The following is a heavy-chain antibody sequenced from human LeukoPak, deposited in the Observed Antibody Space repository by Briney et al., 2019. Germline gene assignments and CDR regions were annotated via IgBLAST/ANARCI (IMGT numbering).Heavy chain of an antibody. J-gene: IGHJ6*02. CDR2: INHSGST. Sequence: SETLSLTCAVYGGSFSGYYWSWIRQTPGKGLEWIGEINHSGSTNYNPSLKSRVTISVDTSKNQFSLKLSSVTAADTAVYYCARGVAARPDYYYYGMDVWGQGTTVTVSS. CDR1: GGSFSGYY. V-gene: IGHV4-34*01. CDR3: ARGVAARPDYYYYGMDV. D-gene: IGHD6-6*01.